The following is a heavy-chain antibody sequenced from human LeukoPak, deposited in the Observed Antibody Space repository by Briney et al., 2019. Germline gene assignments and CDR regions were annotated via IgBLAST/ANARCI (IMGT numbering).Heavy chain of an antibody. CDR3: ARVVSGSYVDY. Sequence: PSETLSLTCTVSGGSISSYYRSWIRQPPGKGLEWIGYIYYSGSTNYNPSLKSRVTISVDTSKNQFSLKLSSVTAADTAVYYCARVVSGSYVDYWGQGTLVTVSS. D-gene: IGHD3-16*01. CDR2: IYYSGST. J-gene: IGHJ4*02. V-gene: IGHV4-59*01. CDR1: GGSISSYY.